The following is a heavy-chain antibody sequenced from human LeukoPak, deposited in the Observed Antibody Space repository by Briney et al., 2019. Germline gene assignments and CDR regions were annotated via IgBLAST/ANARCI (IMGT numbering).Heavy chain of an antibody. V-gene: IGHV3-66*01. CDR1: GFTVSSNY. CDR3: ARDYSGGATFDY. CDR2: VYSGGST. J-gene: IGHJ4*02. D-gene: IGHD1-26*01. Sequence: GGPLRLSCAASGFTVSSNYMSWVRQAPGKGLEWVSVVYSGGSTYYADSVKGRFTISRDNSKNTLYLQMNSLRAEDTAVYYCARDYSGGATFDYWGQGTLVTVSS.